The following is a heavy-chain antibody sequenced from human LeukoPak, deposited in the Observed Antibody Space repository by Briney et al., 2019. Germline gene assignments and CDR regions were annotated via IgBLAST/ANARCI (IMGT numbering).Heavy chain of an antibody. Sequence: GASVKVSCKAPGYTFTGYYMHWVRQAPGQGLEWMGWISAYNGNTNYAQKLQGRVTMTTDTSTSTAYMELRSLRSDDTAVYYCARVYYYDHYYYYYMDVWGKGTTVTISS. CDR1: GYTFTGYY. D-gene: IGHD3-22*01. V-gene: IGHV1-18*04. J-gene: IGHJ6*03. CDR2: ISAYNGNT. CDR3: ARVYYYDHYYYYYMDV.